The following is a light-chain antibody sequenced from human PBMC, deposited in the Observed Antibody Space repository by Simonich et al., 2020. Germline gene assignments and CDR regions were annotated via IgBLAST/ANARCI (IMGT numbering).Light chain of an antibody. CDR1: SSDVGSYNL. CDR3: CSYAGSSTSVV. Sequence: QSALTQPASVSGSPGQSITISCTGTSSDVGSYNLVSWYQQHPGKAPKLMIYEGSKRPSGVFNRFSGSKSGNTASLTISGLQAEDEADYYCCSYAGSSTSVVFGGGTKLTVL. CDR2: EGS. J-gene: IGLJ2*01. V-gene: IGLV2-23*01.